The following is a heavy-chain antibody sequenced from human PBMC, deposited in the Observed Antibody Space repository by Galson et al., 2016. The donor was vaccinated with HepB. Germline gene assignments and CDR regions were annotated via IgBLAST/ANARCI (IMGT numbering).Heavy chain of an antibody. J-gene: IGHJ4*02. D-gene: IGHD3-3*01. CDR1: GFLFRSYG. CDR2: IKQDGSEE. Sequence: SLRLSCAGSGFLFRSYGMHWVRHTPSKGLEWVANIKQDGSEEYYVDSVEGRFTISRDNAKNSLYLQMHSLRAEDTALYYCARDFLFAHDYWGQGTLVSVSS. CDR3: ARDFLFAHDY. V-gene: IGHV3-7*03.